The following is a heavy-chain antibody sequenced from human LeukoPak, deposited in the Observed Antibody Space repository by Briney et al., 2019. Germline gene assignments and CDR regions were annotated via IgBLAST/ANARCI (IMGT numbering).Heavy chain of an antibody. J-gene: IGHJ3*01. D-gene: IGHD3-3*01. Sequence: SVKVSCKASGGSFSDYPINWVRQAPGQGLEWLGGIIPKYSASNYAQAFQGRVTITADESTNTVYMEMSGLRPDDTAVYYCVRPDRVFGVPAAFDAWGQGTLVAVSS. CDR1: GGSFSDYP. CDR3: VRPDRVFGVPAAFDA. CDR2: IIPKYSAS. V-gene: IGHV1-69*13.